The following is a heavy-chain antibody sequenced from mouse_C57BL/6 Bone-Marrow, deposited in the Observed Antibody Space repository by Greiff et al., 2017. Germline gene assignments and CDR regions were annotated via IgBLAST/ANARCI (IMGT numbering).Heavy chain of an antibody. CDR1: GYTFTSYW. CDR3: TRSITTVVATNYFDY. D-gene: IGHD1-1*01. CDR2: IYPGNSDT. V-gene: IGHV1-5*01. Sequence: EVQLQQSGTVLARPGASVKMSCKTSGYTFTSYWMHWVKQRPGQGLEWIGAIYPGNSDTSYNQKFKGKAKLTAVTSASTAYMELSSLTNEDSAVYYCTRSITTVVATNYFDYWGQGTTLTVSS. J-gene: IGHJ2*01.